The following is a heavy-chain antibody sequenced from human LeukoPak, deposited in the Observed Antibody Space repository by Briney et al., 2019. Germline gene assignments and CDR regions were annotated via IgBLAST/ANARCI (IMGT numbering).Heavy chain of an antibody. Sequence: SETLSLTCAVYGGSFSGYYWSWIRQPPGKGLEWIGEINHGGSTNYNPSLKSRVTISVDTSKNQFSLKLSSVTAADTAVYYCARGSIAVAGYDYWGQGTLVTVSS. D-gene: IGHD6-19*01. CDR2: INHGGST. CDR1: GGSFSGYY. CDR3: ARGSIAVAGYDY. J-gene: IGHJ4*02. V-gene: IGHV4-34*01.